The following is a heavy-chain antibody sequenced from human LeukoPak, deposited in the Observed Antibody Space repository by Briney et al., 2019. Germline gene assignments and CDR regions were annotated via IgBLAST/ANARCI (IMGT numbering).Heavy chain of an antibody. J-gene: IGHJ4*02. CDR2: IWYDGSNK. Sequence: GGSLRLSCEGSGFTFSDYWMGWVRQAPGKGLEWVAVIWYDGSNKYYADSVKGRFTISRDNSKNTLYLQMNSLRAEDTAVYYCARAAGGGRLINWGQGTLVTVSS. CDR3: ARAAGGGRLIN. V-gene: IGHV3-33*08. CDR1: GFTFSDYW. D-gene: IGHD3-16*01.